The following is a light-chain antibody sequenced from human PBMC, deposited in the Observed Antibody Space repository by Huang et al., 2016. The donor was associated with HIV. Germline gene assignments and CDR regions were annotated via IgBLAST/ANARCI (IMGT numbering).Light chain of an antibody. CDR3: QQYYSTPLT. CDR1: QSVLYSSNNKNN. Sequence: DIVMTQSPDSLAVSLGERATINCKSSQSVLYSSNNKNNLAWYQQKPGQPPKLLIYGASTLESGVPDRFSGSGSGTDFTLTISSLQAEDVAVYYCQQYYSTPLTFGGGTKVEIK. CDR2: GAS. V-gene: IGKV4-1*01. J-gene: IGKJ4*01.